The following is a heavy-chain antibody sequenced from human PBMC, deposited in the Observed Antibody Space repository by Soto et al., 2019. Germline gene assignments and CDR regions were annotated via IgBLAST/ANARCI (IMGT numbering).Heavy chain of an antibody. CDR3: ARLNRGYSGYDAFDY. CDR1: GYSFTSYG. J-gene: IGHJ4*02. V-gene: IGHV1-18*01. D-gene: IGHD5-12*01. Sequence: ASVTVSWKASGYSFTSYGISWVRQAPGQGLEWMGWISAYNGNTNYAQKLQGRVTMTTDTSTSAAYMELRSLRSDDTAVYYCARLNRGYSGYDAFDYWGQGTLVTVSS. CDR2: ISAYNGNT.